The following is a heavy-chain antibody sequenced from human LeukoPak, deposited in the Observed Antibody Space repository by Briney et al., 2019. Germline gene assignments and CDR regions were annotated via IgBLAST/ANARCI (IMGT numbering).Heavy chain of an antibody. V-gene: IGHV4-61*08. CDR1: GGSFSSGGYY. D-gene: IGHD3-10*01. J-gene: IGHJ4*02. CDR3: ARVPFPTSARGYFDY. CDR2: IYYSGST. Sequence: ASETLTLTCTVSGGSFSSGGYYWSWIRQPPGKGLEWIGYIYYSGSTTYNPSLNSRVTISVDTSKNEFSLKLSSVTAADTAVYYCARVPFPTSARGYFDYWGQGTLVTVSS.